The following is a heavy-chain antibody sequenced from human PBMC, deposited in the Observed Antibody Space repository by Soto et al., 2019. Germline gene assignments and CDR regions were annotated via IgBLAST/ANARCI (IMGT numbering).Heavy chain of an antibody. CDR1: SDSIDSSDW. Sequence: QAQLQESGPGLVKPSETLSLTCTVFSDSIDSSDWWNWVRQSPGRGLEWIGEISHGGNTNYNPSLLRRVTMSVGLSKIQFSPSVNTVSAAATAVYYCARDTKTASGQWYFDLWGRGTLVTVSS. CDR3: ARDTKTASGQWYFDL. D-gene: IGHD1-26*01. J-gene: IGHJ2*01. V-gene: IGHV4-4*02. CDR2: ISHGGNT.